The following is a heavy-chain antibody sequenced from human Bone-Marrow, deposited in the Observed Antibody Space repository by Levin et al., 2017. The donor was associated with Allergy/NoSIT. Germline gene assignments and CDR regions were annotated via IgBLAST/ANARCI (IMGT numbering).Heavy chain of an antibody. CDR1: GGSISSYY. J-gene: IGHJ4*02. CDR3: ARGEDGYYFDY. CDR2: IYYSGST. V-gene: IGHV4-59*01. D-gene: IGHD3-22*01. Sequence: SETLSLTCTVSGGSISSYYWSWIRQPPGKGLEWIGYIYYSGSTNYNPSLKSRVTISVDTSKNQFSLKLSSVTAADTAVYYCARGEDGYYFDYWGQGTLVTVSS.